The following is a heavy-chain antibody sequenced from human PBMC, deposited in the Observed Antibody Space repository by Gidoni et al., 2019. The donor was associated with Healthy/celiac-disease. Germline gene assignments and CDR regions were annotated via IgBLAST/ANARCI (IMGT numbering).Heavy chain of an antibody. CDR2: IYWDDDK. CDR1: GFSLSTSGVG. D-gene: IGHD3-22*01. V-gene: IGHV2-5*02. J-gene: IGHJ3*02. CDR3: ARRYYYDSSGDAFDI. Sequence: QITLKESGPTLVKPTQTLTLTCTFSGFSLSTSGVGVGWIRQPPGKALEWLALIYWDDDKRYSPSLKSRLTITKDTSKNQVVLTMTNMDPVDTATYYCARRYYYDSSGDAFDIWGQGTMVTVSS.